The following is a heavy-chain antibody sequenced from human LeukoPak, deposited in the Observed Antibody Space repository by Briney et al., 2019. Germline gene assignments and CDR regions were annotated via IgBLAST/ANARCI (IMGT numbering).Heavy chain of an antibody. CDR3: ARTQRYCSSTSCYKVYYYYYYMDV. Sequence: SETLSLTCTVSGGSISSHYWSWIRQPPGKGLEWIGYIYYSGSTNYNPSLKSRVTISVDTSKNQFSLKLSSVTAADTAVYYCARTQRYCSSTSCYKVYYYYYYMDVWGKGTTVTVSS. CDR1: GGSISSHY. CDR2: IYYSGST. V-gene: IGHV4-59*11. J-gene: IGHJ6*03. D-gene: IGHD2-2*02.